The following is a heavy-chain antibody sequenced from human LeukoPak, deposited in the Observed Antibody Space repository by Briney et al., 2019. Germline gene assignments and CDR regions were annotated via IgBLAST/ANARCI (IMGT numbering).Heavy chain of an antibody. V-gene: IGHV3-49*03. CDR3: ARGGYQFEH. CDR2: VRNKGDGGTT. Sequence: PGGSLRLSCTASGFTFGNYAMSWFRQAPGKGLEWIGSVRNKGDGGTTEYAASVKGRFIISRDDSKSIAYLQMDSLKTEDTAVYYCARGGYQFEHWGQGTLVTVSS. J-gene: IGHJ1*01. D-gene: IGHD3-16*02. CDR1: GFTFGNYA.